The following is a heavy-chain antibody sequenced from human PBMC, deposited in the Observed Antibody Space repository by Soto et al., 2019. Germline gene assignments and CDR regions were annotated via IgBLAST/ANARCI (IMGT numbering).Heavy chain of an antibody. CDR1: YGSITDNY. CDR2: IYYTGIT. D-gene: IGHD3-3*01. CDR3: ARALDYDFWGGRNWFDP. J-gene: IGHJ5*02. Sequence: SQTLSLSCSVSYGSITDNYCTCIRQTPGKGLEWVGYIYYTGITNYNPSLKRRVTISLDRSKNQFSLKLDSVTAADTAVYYCARALDYDFWGGRNWFDPWGQGTLVTVSS. V-gene: IGHV4-59*01.